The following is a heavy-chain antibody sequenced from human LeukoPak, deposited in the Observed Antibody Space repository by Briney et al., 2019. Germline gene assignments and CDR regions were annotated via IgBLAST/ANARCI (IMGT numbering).Heavy chain of an antibody. Sequence: GGSLRLSCAASGFTFSSYSMNWVRQAPGKGLEWVSSISSSSTYIYYADSVKGRFTISRDNAKNLLYLQMNSLRDEDTAVYYCARGSPNLFDYWGQGTLVTVSS. J-gene: IGHJ4*02. V-gene: IGHV3-21*01. CDR3: ARGSPNLFDY. D-gene: IGHD1-14*01. CDR1: GFTFSSYS. CDR2: ISSSSTYI.